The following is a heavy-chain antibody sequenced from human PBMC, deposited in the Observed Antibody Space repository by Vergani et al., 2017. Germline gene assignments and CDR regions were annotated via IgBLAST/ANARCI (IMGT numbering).Heavy chain of an antibody. D-gene: IGHD3-3*01. J-gene: IGHJ6*04. CDR1: GGSISSYY. CDR2: IYYSGST. CDR3: ARDLGRWNGGLYYHYGMDV. V-gene: IGHV4-59*01. Sequence: QVQLQESGPGLVKPSETLSLTCTVSGGSISSYYWSWIRQPPGKGLEWIGYIYYSGSTNYNPSLKSRVTISVDTSKKQFSLKLSSVTAADTAVYYCARDLGRWNGGLYYHYGMDVWGKGTTVTVSS.